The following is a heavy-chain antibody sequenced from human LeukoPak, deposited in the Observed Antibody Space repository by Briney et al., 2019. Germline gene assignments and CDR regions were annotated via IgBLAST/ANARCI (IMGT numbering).Heavy chain of an antibody. Sequence: GGSLRLSCVASGLTVSNHWMSWVRQAPGKGLEWVANIREERGQEYYVDSVKGRFTISKNSAKNSLYLQMNTLRVEDTAMYYCARDETYDYESNGYLDFWGQGTVVTVSS. J-gene: IGHJ4*02. D-gene: IGHD3-22*01. CDR3: ARDETYDYESNGYLDF. CDR2: IREERGQE. V-gene: IGHV3-7*03. CDR1: GLTVSNHW.